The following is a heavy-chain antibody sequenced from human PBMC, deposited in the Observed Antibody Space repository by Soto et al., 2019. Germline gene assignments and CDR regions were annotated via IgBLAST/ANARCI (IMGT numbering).Heavy chain of an antibody. J-gene: IGHJ6*02. CDR2: MNPNSGNT. Sequence: QVQLVQSGAEVKKPGASVKVSCKASGYTFTSYDINWVRQATGQGLEWMGWMNPNSGNTGYAQKFQGRVTMTRNTXXSTAYMELSSLRSEDTAVYYCASGVGTDYYYGMDVWGQGTTVTVSS. CDR3: ASGVGTDYYYGMDV. V-gene: IGHV1-8*01. D-gene: IGHD1-26*01. CDR1: GYTFTSYD.